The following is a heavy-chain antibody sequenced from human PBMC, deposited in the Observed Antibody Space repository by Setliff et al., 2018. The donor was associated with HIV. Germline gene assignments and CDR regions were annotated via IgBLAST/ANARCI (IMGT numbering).Heavy chain of an antibody. Sequence: SGPTLVNPTQTLTLTFTVAGFSLSTSGVGVGWIRQPPGKALEWLALIYWNDDKRYSPSLKSRLTITKDTSKNQVVLTMTNMDPVDTATYYCAPRLSYYAPSGYYSYYFDYWGQGTLVTVSS. D-gene: IGHD3-22*01. CDR3: APRLSYYAPSGYYSYYFDY. CDR2: IYWNDDK. CDR1: GFSLSTSGVG. J-gene: IGHJ4*02. V-gene: IGHV2-5*01.